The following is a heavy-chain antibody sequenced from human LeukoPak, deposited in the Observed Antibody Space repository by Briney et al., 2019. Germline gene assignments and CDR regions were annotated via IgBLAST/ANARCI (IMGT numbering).Heavy chain of an antibody. J-gene: IGHJ4*02. Sequence: LSLTCAVYGGSFSGYYWSWVRQAPGKGLEWVAVISYDGSNKYYADSVKGRFTISRDNSKNTLYLQMNSLRAEDTAVYYCAREKGYYYDSSGYGVYFDYWGQGTLVTVSS. D-gene: IGHD3-22*01. CDR2: ISYDGSNK. V-gene: IGHV3-30*03. CDR3: AREKGYYYDSSGYGVYFDY. CDR1: GGSFSGYY.